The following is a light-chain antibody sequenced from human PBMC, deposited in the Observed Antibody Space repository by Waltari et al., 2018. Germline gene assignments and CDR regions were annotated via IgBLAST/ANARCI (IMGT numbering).Light chain of an antibody. CDR3: QQAKSFPLT. V-gene: IGKV1-12*01. Sequence: IQMTQSPSCVSASVGDRVTITCRSSLDIRNWLAWYQQKPGKAPKLLIYAASTLETGVPPRFSASGSGTEFTLSISSLEPDDFATYYCQQAKSFPLTFGPGTKVDIK. CDR2: AAS. J-gene: IGKJ3*01. CDR1: LDIRNW.